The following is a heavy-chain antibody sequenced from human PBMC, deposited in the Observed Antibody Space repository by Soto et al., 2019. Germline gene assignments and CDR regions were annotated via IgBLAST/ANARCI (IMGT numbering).Heavy chain of an antibody. J-gene: IGHJ3*02. D-gene: IGHD3-22*01. Sequence: GASVKVSCKASGYTLTSYGISWVRQAPGQGLEWMGWISAYNGNTNYAQKLQGRVTMTTDTSTSTAYMELRSLRSDDTAVYYCARTYYYDGSGYYLPAFDIWGQGTMVTVSS. CDR3: ARTYYYDGSGYYLPAFDI. CDR1: GYTLTSYG. V-gene: IGHV1-18*01. CDR2: ISAYNGNT.